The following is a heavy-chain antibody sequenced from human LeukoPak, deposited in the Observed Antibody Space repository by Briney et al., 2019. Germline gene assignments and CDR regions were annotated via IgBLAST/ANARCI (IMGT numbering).Heavy chain of an antibody. Sequence: PGGSLRLSCAASGFNSVNTWMHWVRQAPGKGLVWVARIKNDGSGIIYADSVEGRFTISRDNARNTLYLQMNSLRAEDTAVYYCARERGVSHPFDYGGQGTLVTVSS. V-gene: IGHV3-74*01. D-gene: IGHD2-21*01. CDR2: IKNDGSGI. CDR3: ARERGVSHPFDY. J-gene: IGHJ4*02. CDR1: GFNSVNTW.